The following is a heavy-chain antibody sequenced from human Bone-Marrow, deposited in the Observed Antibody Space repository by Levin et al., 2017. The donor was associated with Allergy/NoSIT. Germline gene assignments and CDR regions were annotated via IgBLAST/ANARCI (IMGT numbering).Heavy chain of an antibody. J-gene: IGHJ2*01. V-gene: IGHV3-7*01. CDR3: ARVCKYCTNGVCYQTYWYFDL. CDR2: IKQDGSEK. D-gene: IGHD2-8*01. Sequence: GGSLRLSCAASGFTFSSYWMSWVRQAPGKGLEWVANIKQDGSEKYYVDSVKGRFTISRDNAKNSLYLQMNSLRAEDTAVYYCARVCKYCTNGVCYQTYWYFDLWGRGTLVTVSS. CDR1: GFTFSSYW.